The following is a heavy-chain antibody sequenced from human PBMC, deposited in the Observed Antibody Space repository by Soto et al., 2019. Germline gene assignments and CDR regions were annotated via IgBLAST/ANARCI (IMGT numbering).Heavy chain of an antibody. Sequence: QLHLQESGPRLVKPSQTLSLTCTVSGVSITADNYYWSWIRQSPGNVLAWLGHLYHGETTYPTPSIKSRPTISVDPFKTQFSLNLNSVTAADAAVYYCAGGLTGAKVEQWGQVTMVTVSS. CDR2: LYHGETT. J-gene: IGHJ4*02. CDR1: GVSITADNYY. D-gene: IGHD3-9*01. CDR3: AGGLTGAKVEQ. V-gene: IGHV4-30-4*01.